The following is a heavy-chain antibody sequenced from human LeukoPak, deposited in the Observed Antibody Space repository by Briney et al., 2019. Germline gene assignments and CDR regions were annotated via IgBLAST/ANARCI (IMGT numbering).Heavy chain of an antibody. CDR2: ISYDGSNK. J-gene: IGHJ6*02. V-gene: IGHV3-30-3*01. D-gene: IGHD3-10*01. CDR1: GLTFSSHW. Sequence: GGSLRLSCAASGLTFSSHWMHWVRQAPGKGLEWVAVISYDGSNKYYADSVKGRFTTSRDNSKNTLYLQMNSLRDEDTAVYFCARGRGITYYGMDVWGQGTTVTVSS. CDR3: ARGRGITYYGMDV.